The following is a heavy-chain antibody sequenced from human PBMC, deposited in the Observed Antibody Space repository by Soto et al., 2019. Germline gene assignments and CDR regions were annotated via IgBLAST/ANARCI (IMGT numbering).Heavy chain of an antibody. CDR2: IYWDDDK. J-gene: IGHJ4*02. CDR3: VHTLGSGNSACFDY. CDR1: GFSLSTSRVG. D-gene: IGHD2-21*02. V-gene: IGHV2-5*02. Sequence: QITLKESGPTLVKPTQTLTLTCTFSGFSLSTSRVGVGWIRQPPGKALEWLALIYWDDDKRYSPSLKNRLTITKDTSKNQVVLTMTNADPVDTATYYCVHTLGSGNSACFDYWGQGTLVTVSS.